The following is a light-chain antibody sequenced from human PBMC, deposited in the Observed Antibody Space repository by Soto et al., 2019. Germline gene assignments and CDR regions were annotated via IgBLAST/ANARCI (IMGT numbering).Light chain of an antibody. Sequence: DIQMTQSPSSLSASVGDRVTITCRASQSIASYLNWYQQRPGKAPELLIYAASTLQSGVPSRFSGSGSGTDFTLTINSLQPEDFATYYCQQSYTTPLTFGGGTRWIS. J-gene: IGKJ4*01. CDR3: QQSYTTPLT. CDR1: QSIASY. V-gene: IGKV1-39*01. CDR2: AAS.